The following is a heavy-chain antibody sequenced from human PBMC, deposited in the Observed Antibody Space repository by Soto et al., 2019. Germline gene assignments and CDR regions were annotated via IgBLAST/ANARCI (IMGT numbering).Heavy chain of an antibody. CDR1: GYTFTNYG. CDR3: AREGAGTNTVGY. Sequence: QVQLVQSGPEVKKPGASVKVSCKASGYTFTNYGFNWVRQAPGQGLEWMGWISAYNGHTKYSQIFQARVIMTTDTSTSTAYIELRSLTSDDTAVYYCAREGAGTNTVGYWGQGTLVTVSS. D-gene: IGHD4-4*01. CDR2: ISAYNGHT. J-gene: IGHJ4*02. V-gene: IGHV1-18*01.